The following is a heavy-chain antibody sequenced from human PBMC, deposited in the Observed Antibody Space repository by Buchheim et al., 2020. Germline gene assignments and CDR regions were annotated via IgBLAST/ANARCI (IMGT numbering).Heavy chain of an antibody. V-gene: IGHV3-21*01. D-gene: IGHD6-13*01. CDR1: GFTFSSYS. Sequence: EVQLVESGGGLVKPGGSLRLSCAASGFTFSSYSMNWVRQAPGKGLEWVSSISSSSSYIYYADSVKGRFTISRDNAKNSLYLQMNSLRAEDTAVYYCARVLRIAAAGKGAWPWGYYYYYGMDVWGQGTT. CDR2: ISSSSSYI. CDR3: ARVLRIAAAGKGAWPWGYYYYYGMDV. J-gene: IGHJ6*02.